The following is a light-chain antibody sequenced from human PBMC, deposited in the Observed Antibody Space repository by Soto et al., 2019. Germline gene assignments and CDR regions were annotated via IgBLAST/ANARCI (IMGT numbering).Light chain of an antibody. V-gene: IGKV1-39*01. J-gene: IGKJ3*01. Sequence: DIQMTQSPSSLSASLVDRVTITFRSSQSISRHLNLYQQKPGKAPRLLIYAASSLQSGVPSRFSGSGSGTDFILTITSLQPEDSATYYCQQTYNMPRTFGPGTKVIS. CDR1: QSISRH. CDR3: QQTYNMPRT. CDR2: AAS.